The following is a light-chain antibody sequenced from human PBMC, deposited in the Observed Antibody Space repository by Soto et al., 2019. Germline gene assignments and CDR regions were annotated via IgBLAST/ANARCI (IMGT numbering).Light chain of an antibody. CDR1: QSLDNY. CDR2: DTS. J-gene: IGKJ2*01. V-gene: IGKV3-11*01. CDR3: QQRGSWPPYT. Sequence: EIVLTQSPATLSLSPGERATLSCRASQSLDNYLAWYQQKPGQAPRLLIYDTSNRATGIPARFSGSGSGTDFTLTITSLELEDFAVYYCQQRGSWPPYTFGQGTKLEIK.